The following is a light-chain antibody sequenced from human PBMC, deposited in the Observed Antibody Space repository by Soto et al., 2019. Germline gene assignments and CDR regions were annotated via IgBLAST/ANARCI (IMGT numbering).Light chain of an antibody. Sequence: ELVLTQSPVALSLSSGERATLSCRASQSVSSTLLTWYQQKPGQAARLLIYGVSSRATGIPDRFSGSGSGADFIVTISRVDPADFAVTFCQQYGDSSWTFGQGSRVEIK. CDR3: QQYGDSSWT. CDR2: GVS. V-gene: IGKV3-20*01. J-gene: IGKJ1*01. CDR1: QSVSSTL.